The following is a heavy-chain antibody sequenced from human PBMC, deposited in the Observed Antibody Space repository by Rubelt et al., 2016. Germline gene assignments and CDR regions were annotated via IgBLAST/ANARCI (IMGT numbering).Heavy chain of an antibody. D-gene: IGHD6-19*01. J-gene: IGHJ4*02. V-gene: IGHV3-23*01. CDR1: GFTFSSYA. Sequence: EVQLLESGGDLVQPGGSLRLSCAASGFTFSSYAMSWVRQAPGKGLEWVSGISGSGDKTYYADSVKGRFTISRDNSKNKLYLPINNLRAVGTAVLYCVTDVGPWRDSGGWFGAYDLWGQGTLVTVSS. CDR3: VTDVGPWRDSGGWFGAYDL. CDR2: ISGSGDKT.